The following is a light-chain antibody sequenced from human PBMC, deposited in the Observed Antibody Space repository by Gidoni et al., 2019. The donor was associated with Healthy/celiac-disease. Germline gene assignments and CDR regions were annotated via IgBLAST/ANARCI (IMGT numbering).Light chain of an antibody. Sequence: QPALTHSSSASASLGSSVKLTCTLSSGHSSYIIAWHQQQPGKAPRYLMKLEGSGSYNKGSGVPDRFSGSSSGADRYLTISNLQSEDEADYYCETWDSNTRVFGGGTKLTVL. CDR3: ETWDSNTRV. J-gene: IGLJ3*02. V-gene: IGLV4-60*03. CDR1: SGHSSYI. CDR2: LEGSGSY.